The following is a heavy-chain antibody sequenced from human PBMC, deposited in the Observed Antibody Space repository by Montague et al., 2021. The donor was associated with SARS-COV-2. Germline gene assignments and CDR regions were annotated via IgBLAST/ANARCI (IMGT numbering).Heavy chain of an antibody. D-gene: IGHD6-19*01. CDR1: GGSISSGGYY. CDR3: ARHPSYSSGWYDWFDP. J-gene: IGHJ5*02. Sequence: TLSLTCTVSGGSISSGGYYWSWIRQRPGKGLEWIGHIYYSGSTYYNPSLKSRVTISVDTSKNHFSLKLNSVTAADTAVYYCARHPSYSSGWYDWFDPWGQGTLVTVSS. V-gene: IGHV4-30-4*08. CDR2: IYYSGST.